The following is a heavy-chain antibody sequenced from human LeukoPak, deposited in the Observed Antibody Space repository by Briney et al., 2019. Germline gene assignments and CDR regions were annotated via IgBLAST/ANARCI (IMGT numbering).Heavy chain of an antibody. CDR2: IKSKGSGGTI. J-gene: IGHJ4*02. CDR1: GLTFTDAW. CDR3: TWLGTVHSLGDC. D-gene: IGHD3-10*01. Sequence: GGSLRLSCAVSGLTFTDAWTSWVRQAPGKGLEWVGRIKSKGSGGTIDYGAPVKGRFTISRDDSKDTVYLEMNSLETEDTAVYYCTWLGTVHSLGDCWGQGALVTVSS. V-gene: IGHV3-15*01.